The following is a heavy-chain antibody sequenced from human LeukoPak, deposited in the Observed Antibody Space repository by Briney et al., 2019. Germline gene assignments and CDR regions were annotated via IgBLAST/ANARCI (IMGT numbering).Heavy chain of an antibody. CDR2: IFSTSGVT. D-gene: IGHD5-18*01. J-gene: IGHJ4*02. V-gene: IGHV3-48*01. CDR1: GFTFSNYD. CDR3: AKAMPDMAYFDY. Sequence: GGSLRLSCAASGFTFSNYDMSWPRQAPGKGLEWLSFIFSTSGVTWYADSVKGRFTISRDNAKNSLSLQMNSLRAEDTAVYYCAKAMPDMAYFDYWDQGTLVTVSS.